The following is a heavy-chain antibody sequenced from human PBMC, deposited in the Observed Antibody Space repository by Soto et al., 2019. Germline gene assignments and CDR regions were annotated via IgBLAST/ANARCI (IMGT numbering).Heavy chain of an antibody. CDR1: GGSISSSSYY. J-gene: IGHJ5*02. CDR3: ARHGGWNDVYWFDP. Sequence: ASETLSLTCTVSGGSISSSSYYWGWIRQPPGKGLEWIGSIYYSGSTYYNPSLKSRVTISVDTSKNQFSLKLSSVTAADTAVYYCARHGGWNDVYWFDPWGQGTLVTVSS. V-gene: IGHV4-39*01. D-gene: IGHD1-1*01. CDR2: IYYSGST.